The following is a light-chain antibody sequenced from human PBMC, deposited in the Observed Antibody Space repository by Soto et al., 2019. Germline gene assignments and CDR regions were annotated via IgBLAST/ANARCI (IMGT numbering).Light chain of an antibody. CDR3: QQYGSSIT. CDR1: QSSSSSY. Sequence: VLTQSPGTLSLSPGSRATLSCRASQSSSSSYLAWYQQKPGQAPRLLIYGASSRATGIPDRFSGSGSGTDFTLTISRVEPEDFAVYYCQQYGSSITFGQGTRLEIK. CDR2: GAS. V-gene: IGKV3-20*01. J-gene: IGKJ5*01.